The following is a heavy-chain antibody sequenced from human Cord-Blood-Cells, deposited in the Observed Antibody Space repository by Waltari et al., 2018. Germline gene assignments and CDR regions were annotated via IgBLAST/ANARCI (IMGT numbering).Heavy chain of an antibody. V-gene: IGHV4-34*01. CDR3: ARATSWGWGAFDI. Sequence: QVQLQQWGAGLLKPSETLSLTCAVYGGSFSGYYWSWIRPPPGKGLEWIGEINHSGSTNYTPSRTGPVTISVDTSKNQFSLKLSSVTAADTAVYYCARATSWGWGAFDIWGQGTMVTVSS. D-gene: IGHD3-16*01. J-gene: IGHJ3*02. CDR2: INHSGST. CDR1: GGSFSGYY.